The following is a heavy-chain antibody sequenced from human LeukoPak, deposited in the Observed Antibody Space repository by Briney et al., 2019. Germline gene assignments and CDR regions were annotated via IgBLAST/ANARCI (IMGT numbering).Heavy chain of an antibody. CDR2: ISSSGSTI. V-gene: IGHV3-11*04. Sequence: GGSLRLSCAASGFTFSDYYMSWIRQAPGKGLEWVSYISSSGSTIYYADSVKGRFTISRDNSKNTLYLQMNSLRAEDTAVYYCASLPTTLPFDYWGQGTLVTVSS. CDR1: GFTFSDYY. D-gene: IGHD2-15*01. CDR3: ASLPTTLPFDY. J-gene: IGHJ4*02.